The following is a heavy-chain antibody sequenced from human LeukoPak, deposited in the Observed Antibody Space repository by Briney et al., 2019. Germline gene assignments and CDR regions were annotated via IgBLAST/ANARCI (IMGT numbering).Heavy chain of an antibody. Sequence: EASVKVSYKASGFTFTSSAVQWVRQARGQRLEWIGWIVVGSGNTNYAQKFQGRVTITRDTSIRTAYMEVSSLRSEDTAVYYCARVDGSPDYWGQGTLLTVSS. J-gene: IGHJ4*02. CDR3: ARVDGSPDY. V-gene: IGHV1-58*01. CDR1: GFTFTSSA. CDR2: IVVGSGNT. D-gene: IGHD2-15*01.